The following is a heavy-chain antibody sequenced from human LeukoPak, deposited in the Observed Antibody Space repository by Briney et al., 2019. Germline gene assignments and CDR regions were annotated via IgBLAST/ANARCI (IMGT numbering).Heavy chain of an antibody. CDR1: GYTFTGYY. CDR2: FDPEDGET. D-gene: IGHD3-22*01. J-gene: IGHJ4*02. V-gene: IGHV1-24*01. CDR3: ATRIISSSSYDFDY. Sequence: GASVKVSCKASGYTFTGYYMHWVRQAPGKGLEWMGGFDPEDGETVYAQKFQGKITMTEDSSTDTAYMELSSLRSEDTAVYYCATRIISSSSYDFDYWGQGTLVTVSS.